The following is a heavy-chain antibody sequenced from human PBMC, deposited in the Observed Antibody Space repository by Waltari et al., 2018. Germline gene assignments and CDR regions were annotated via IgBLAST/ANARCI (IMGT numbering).Heavy chain of an antibody. D-gene: IGHD1-26*01. V-gene: IGHV4-34*01. CDR3: ARALGFGSSSGRIDF. CDR1: GGSFSGYY. J-gene: IGHJ4*02. Sequence: QVQLQQWGAGLLKPSETLSLTCAVYGGSFSGYYWSWIRQPPGKGLEWSGEINHSGSANYNPSLKSRVTIAVDTSKNQLSLKLSSVTAADTAVYYCARALGFGSSSGRIDFWGQGTLVTVSS. CDR2: INHSGSA.